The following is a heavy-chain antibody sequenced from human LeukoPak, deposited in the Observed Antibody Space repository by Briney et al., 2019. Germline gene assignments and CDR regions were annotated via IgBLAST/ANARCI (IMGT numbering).Heavy chain of an antibody. V-gene: IGHV4-61*01. CDR3: ARAVCSTPYYDFWSGYSPSYYYYGMDV. CDR2: IYYSGST. D-gene: IGHD3-3*01. Sequence: SETLSLTCTVSGGSVSSGSYYWRWIRQPPGKGLEWIGYIYYSGSTNYNPSLKSRVTISVDTSKNQFSLKLSSVAAADTAVYYCARAVCSTPYYDFWSGYSPSYYYYGMDVWGQGTTATVSS. CDR1: GGSVSSGSYY. J-gene: IGHJ6*02.